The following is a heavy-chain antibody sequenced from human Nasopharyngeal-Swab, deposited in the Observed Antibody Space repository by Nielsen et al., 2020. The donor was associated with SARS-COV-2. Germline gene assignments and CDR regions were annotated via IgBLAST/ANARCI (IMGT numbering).Heavy chain of an antibody. J-gene: IGHJ2*01. CDR3: ARVAGPDWYFDL. V-gene: IGHV4-59*01. D-gene: IGHD6-19*01. CDR2: ISYSGST. CDR1: GGSISSYY. Sequence: SETLSLTCTVSGGSISSYYWSWIRQPPGKGLEWIGYISYSGSTNYNPSLKSRVTISVDTSKNQFSLKLSSVTAADTAVYYCARVAGPDWYFDLWGRGTLVTVSS.